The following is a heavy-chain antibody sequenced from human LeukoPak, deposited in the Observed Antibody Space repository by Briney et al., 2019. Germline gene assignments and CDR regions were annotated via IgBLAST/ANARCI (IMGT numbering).Heavy chain of an antibody. V-gene: IGHV4-34*01. CDR3: ARGQGATVPQVGKNWFDP. Sequence: KTSETLSLTCAVYIDSFSNYHWNWIRQTPAKVMEWIGEVNESGGTNISPSLRSRVILSVDTSKNQFSLKLISVTVADTAIYYCARGQGATVPQVGKNWFDPWGQGTRVTVSS. J-gene: IGHJ5*02. CDR2: VNESGGT. D-gene: IGHD1-26*01. CDR1: IDSFSNYH.